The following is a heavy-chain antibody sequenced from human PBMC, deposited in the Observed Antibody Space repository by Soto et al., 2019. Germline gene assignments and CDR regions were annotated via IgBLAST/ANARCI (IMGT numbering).Heavy chain of an antibody. D-gene: IGHD6-19*01. CDR1: GFTFSTYG. V-gene: IGHV3-30*18. CDR3: AKDPNSSGWYGYYYYYYMDV. Sequence: PGGSLRLSCAAPGFTFSTYGMHWVRQAPDKGLEWVAVISYDGSNKYYADSVKGRFIISRDNSKNTLYLQINSLRAEDTAVYYCAKDPNSSGWYGYYYYYYMDVWGKGTTVTVSS. CDR2: ISYDGSNK. J-gene: IGHJ6*03.